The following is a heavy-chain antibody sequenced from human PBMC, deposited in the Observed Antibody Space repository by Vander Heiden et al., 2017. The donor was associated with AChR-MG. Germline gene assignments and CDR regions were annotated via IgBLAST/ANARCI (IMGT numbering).Heavy chain of an antibody. CDR1: EFSFTSYA. CDR2: ISGSGDRT. J-gene: IGHJ3*02. D-gene: IGHD2-2*01. CDR3: AKDRVVLVPAGIAAFDI. Sequence: EVQLLESGGGLVQPGGSLRLSCAASEFSFTSYAMSWFRPAPGKGLEWVSSISGSGDRTYYADSVKGRFTISRDNSKNTLHLQMNGLTAEDTAVYYCAKDRVVLVPAGIAAFDIWGQGTMVTVSS. V-gene: IGHV3-23*01.